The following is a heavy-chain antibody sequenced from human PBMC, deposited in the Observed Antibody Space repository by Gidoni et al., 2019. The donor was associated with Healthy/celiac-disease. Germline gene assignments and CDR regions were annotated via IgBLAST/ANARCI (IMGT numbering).Heavy chain of an antibody. J-gene: IGHJ5*02. D-gene: IGHD3-16*01. V-gene: IGHV1-2*02. CDR2: INPNSCGT. Sequence: QEQLVQSGAEVRKPGASVKVSCKASGYTFTGYYMHWVRQAPGQGLEWMGWINPNSCGTNYAQKFQGRVTMTRDTSISTAYMELSRLRSDDTAVYYCARKGLWGDWFDPWGQGTLVTVSS. CDR1: GYTFTGYY. CDR3: ARKGLWGDWFDP.